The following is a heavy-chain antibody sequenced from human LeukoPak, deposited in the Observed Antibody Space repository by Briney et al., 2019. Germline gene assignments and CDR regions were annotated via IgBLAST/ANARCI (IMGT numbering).Heavy chain of an antibody. Sequence: ASVKVSCKASGYTFTSYDINWVRQATGQGLEWMGWMNPNSGNTGYAQKFQGRVTMTRNTSISTAYMELSSLRSEDTAVYYCAVYSYGYHASYYYYGMDVWGQGTTVTVSS. CDR3: AVYSYGYHASYYYYGMDV. D-gene: IGHD5-18*01. V-gene: IGHV1-8*01. J-gene: IGHJ6*02. CDR2: MNPNSGNT. CDR1: GYTFTSYD.